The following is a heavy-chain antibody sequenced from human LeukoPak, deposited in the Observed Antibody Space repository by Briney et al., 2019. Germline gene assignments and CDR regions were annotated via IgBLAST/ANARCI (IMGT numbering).Heavy chain of an antibody. J-gene: IGHJ4*02. Sequence: PSETLSLTCTVSGGSISSYYWSWLRQPPGKGLEWIGYIYYSGSTNYNPSLKSRVTISVDTSKNQFSLTLSSVTAADTAVYYCARGGSSGQPFDYGGQGTLVTVSS. V-gene: IGHV4-59*01. D-gene: IGHD6-13*01. CDR1: GGSISSYY. CDR2: IYYSGST. CDR3: ARGGSSGQPFDY.